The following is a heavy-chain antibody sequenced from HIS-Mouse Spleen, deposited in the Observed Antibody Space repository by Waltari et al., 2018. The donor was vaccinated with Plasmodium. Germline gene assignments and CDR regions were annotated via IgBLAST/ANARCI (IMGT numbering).Heavy chain of an antibody. D-gene: IGHD3-22*01. Sequence: QVQLVQSGAEVKKPGASVKVSCKASAYTFTGYYMHWVRQAPGQGLEWMGWINPNRGGTNYAQKFQGRGTMTRDTSISTAYMELSRLRSDDTAVYYCARRAYYYDSSGYGTFDYWGQGTVVTVSS. CDR3: ARRAYYYDSSGYGTFDY. CDR1: AYTFTGYY. CDR2: INPNRGGT. V-gene: IGHV1-2*02. J-gene: IGHJ4*02.